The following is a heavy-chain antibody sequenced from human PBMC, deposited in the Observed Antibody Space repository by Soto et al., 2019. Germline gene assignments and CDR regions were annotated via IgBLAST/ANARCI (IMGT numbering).Heavy chain of an antibody. CDR2: IYYSGST. V-gene: IGHV4-61*05. CDR1: GGSISSSSSY. Sequence: SETLSLTCTVSGGSISSSSSYWSWIRQPPGKGLEWIGYIYYSGSTNYNPSLKSRVTISVDKSKNQFSLKLSSVTAADTAVYYCARGLGPDLGYYFDYWGQGTLVTVSS. CDR3: ARGLGPDLGYYFDY. J-gene: IGHJ4*02. D-gene: IGHD3-16*01.